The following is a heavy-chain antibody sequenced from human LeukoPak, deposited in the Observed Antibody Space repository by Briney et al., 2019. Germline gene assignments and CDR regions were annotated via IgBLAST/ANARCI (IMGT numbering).Heavy chain of an antibody. CDR3: AKDEFRASGTFDY. CDR2: ISSSGSTI. V-gene: IGHV3-48*03. CDR1: GFTFSSYE. D-gene: IGHD3-10*01. Sequence: GGSLRLSCAASGFTFSSYEMNWVRQAPGKGLEWVSYISSSGSTIYYADSVKGRFTISRDNSKNTLYLQMNSLRAEDTAVYYCAKDEFRASGTFDYWGQGTLVTVSS. J-gene: IGHJ4*02.